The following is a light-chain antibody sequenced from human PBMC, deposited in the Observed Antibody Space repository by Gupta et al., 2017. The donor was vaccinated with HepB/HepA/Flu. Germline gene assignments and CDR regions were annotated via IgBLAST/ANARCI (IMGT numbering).Light chain of an antibody. CDR2: KGN. V-gene: IGLV3-25*03. CDR3: QSADSSGTSVV. Sequence: SYELTQPPSVSVSPGQTARITCSGDALPKQYAYWYQQKPGQAPVLVIYKGNERPSGIPERFSGSSSGKTVTLTISGVQAEDEAEYYCQSADSSGTSVVFGGGTKLTVL. CDR1: ALPKQY. J-gene: IGLJ2*01.